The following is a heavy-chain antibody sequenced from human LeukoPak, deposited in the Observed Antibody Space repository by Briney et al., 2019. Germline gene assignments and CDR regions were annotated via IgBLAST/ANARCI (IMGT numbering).Heavy chain of an antibody. J-gene: IGHJ3*02. Sequence: PSETLSLTCTVSGGSINGYYWSWIRQPPGKGLEWIGYIYYSGSTNYNPSLKSRVTISVDTSKNQFSLKLSSVTAADTAVYYCARDRGPYYDILTGPHAFDIWGQGTMVTVSS. V-gene: IGHV4-59*12. CDR3: ARDRGPYYDILTGPHAFDI. D-gene: IGHD3-9*01. CDR1: GGSINGYY. CDR2: IYYSGST.